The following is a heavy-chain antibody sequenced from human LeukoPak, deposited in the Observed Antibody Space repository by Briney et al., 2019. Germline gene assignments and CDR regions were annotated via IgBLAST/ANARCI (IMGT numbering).Heavy chain of an antibody. CDR3: ARPGVGSSSWYWFDP. V-gene: IGHV4-39*01. Sequence: SSQTLSLTCTVSGGSISSSSYYWGWIRQPPGKGLEWIGSIYYSGSTYYNPSLKSRVTISVDTSKNQFSLKLSSVTAADTAVYYCARPGVGSSSWYWFDPWGQGTLVTVSS. D-gene: IGHD6-13*01. CDR1: GGSISSSSYY. CDR2: IYYSGST. J-gene: IGHJ5*02.